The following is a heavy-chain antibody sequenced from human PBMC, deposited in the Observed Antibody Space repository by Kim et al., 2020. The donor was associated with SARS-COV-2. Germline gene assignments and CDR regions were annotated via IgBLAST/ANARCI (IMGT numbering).Heavy chain of an antibody. V-gene: IGHV1-2*02. CDR3: ARYCSSTSCQFDP. J-gene: IGHJ5*02. Sequence: YAQKFQGRVTMARDTSISPAYMELRTLKSDDTAVYYCARYCSSTSCQFDPWGQGTLVTVSS. D-gene: IGHD2-2*01.